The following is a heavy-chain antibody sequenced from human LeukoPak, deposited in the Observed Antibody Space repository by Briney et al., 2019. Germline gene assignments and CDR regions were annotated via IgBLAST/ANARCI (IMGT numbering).Heavy chain of an antibody. Sequence: GASVKVSCKASGGTFSSYAISWVRQAPGQGLEWMGGIIPIFGTANYAQKSQGRVTITTDESTSTAYMELSSLRSEDTAVYYCARGKYSYGHDAFDIWGQGTMVTVSS. CDR3: ARGKYSYGHDAFDI. CDR2: IIPIFGTA. J-gene: IGHJ3*02. D-gene: IGHD5-18*01. CDR1: GGTFSSYA. V-gene: IGHV1-69*05.